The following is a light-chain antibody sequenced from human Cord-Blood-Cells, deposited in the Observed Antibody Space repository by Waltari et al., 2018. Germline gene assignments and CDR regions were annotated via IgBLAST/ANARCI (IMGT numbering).Light chain of an antibody. CDR1: SSDVGGYNY. V-gene: IGLV2-8*01. CDR3: RSYAGSSNLL. J-gene: IGLJ3*02. Sequence: QPALTQPPSASGSPGQSVTISCTGTSSDVGGYNYVFWYQQHPGKAPKLMIYEGSEGPSWFPYRVSVTKSGNTASLTVSVLQAHDEADCCCRSYAGSSNLLFGGVTKLTVL. CDR2: EGS.